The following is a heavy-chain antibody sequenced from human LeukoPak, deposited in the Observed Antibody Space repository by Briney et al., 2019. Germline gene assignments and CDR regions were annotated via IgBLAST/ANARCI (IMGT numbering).Heavy chain of an antibody. CDR3: ARDRSYYDSGSHQGFDD. Sequence: GRSPRLSCAASGFTFNIYAKHWGRQAPRKGPELVAVPPYDADIKYYANFRKGRFTISRDNSTSTLYLQMNTLRADDTAVYYCARDRSYYDSGSHQGFDDWGQGTLVTVSS. J-gene: IGHJ4*02. D-gene: IGHD3-10*01. CDR2: PPYDADIK. V-gene: IGHV3-30*01. CDR1: GFTFNIYA.